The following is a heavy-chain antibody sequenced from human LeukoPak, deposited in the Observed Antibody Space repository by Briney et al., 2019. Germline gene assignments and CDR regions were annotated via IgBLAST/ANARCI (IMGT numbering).Heavy chain of an antibody. Sequence: SGRSLRLSCAASGFTFSGFAMHWVRQAPGKGLEWVADIWYNGSNKYYAESVKGRFTISRDNSKNTLYLQMNSLRAEDTAVYYCSRGGYGDYNNWFDPWGQGTLVIVSS. D-gene: IGHD4-17*01. V-gene: IGHV3-33*01. CDR2: IWYNGSNK. CDR1: GFTFSGFA. J-gene: IGHJ5*02. CDR3: SRGGYGDYNNWFDP.